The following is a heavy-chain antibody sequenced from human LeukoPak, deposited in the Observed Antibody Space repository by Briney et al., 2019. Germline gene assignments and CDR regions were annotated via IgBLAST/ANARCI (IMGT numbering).Heavy chain of an antibody. D-gene: IGHD2-21*02. J-gene: IGHJ4*02. Sequence: SETLSLTCTVSGGSISSYYWSWIWQPPGKGLEWIGYIYYSGSTYYNPSLKSRVTISVDASKNQFSLKLSSVTAADTAVYYCARGVTAMPYYFDYWGQGTLVTVSS. CDR1: GGSISSYY. V-gene: IGHV4-59*01. CDR3: ARGVTAMPYYFDY. CDR2: IYYSGST.